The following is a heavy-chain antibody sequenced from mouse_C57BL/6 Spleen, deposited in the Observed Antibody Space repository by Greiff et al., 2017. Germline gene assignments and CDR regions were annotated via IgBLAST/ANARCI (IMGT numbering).Heavy chain of an antibody. CDR3: ARFDGYFHFGD. J-gene: IGHJ2*01. CDR2: IYPGSGST. CDR1: GYTFTSYC. Sequence: VQLQQSGAELVKPGASVKMSCTASGYTFTSYCITWVKQRPGQGLEWIGDIYPGSGSTNYNEKFKSKATMTVDTSSSTAYLQLSSLTSEDAAVYYCARFDGYFHFGDWGQGTTLTVSS. D-gene: IGHD2-3*01. V-gene: IGHV1-55*01.